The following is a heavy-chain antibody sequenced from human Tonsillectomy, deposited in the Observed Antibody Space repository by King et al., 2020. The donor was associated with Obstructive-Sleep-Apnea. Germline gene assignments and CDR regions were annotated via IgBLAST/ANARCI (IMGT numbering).Heavy chain of an antibody. CDR3: ARDQRYYGMDV. J-gene: IGHJ6*02. CDR1: GGSISSYY. CDR2: IYYSGST. Sequence: HVQLQESGPGLVKPSETLSLTCTVSGGSISSYYGSWIRQPPGKGLEWIGYIYYSGSTNYNPSLKSRVTITVDTSKNQFSLKLSSVTAADTAVYYCARDQRYYGMDVWGQGTTVTVSS. V-gene: IGHV4-59*01.